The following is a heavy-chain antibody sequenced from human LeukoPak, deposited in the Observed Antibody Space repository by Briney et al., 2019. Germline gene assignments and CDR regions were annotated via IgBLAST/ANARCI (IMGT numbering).Heavy chain of an antibody. Sequence: SETLSLTCTVAGGSISSYYWSWIRQPPGKGLEWIGYIYYSGSTNYNPSLKSRVTISVDTSKNQFSLKLSSVTAADTAVYYCARVAGYYYGSGRHFDYWGQGTLVTVSS. CDR1: GGSISSYY. D-gene: IGHD3-10*01. V-gene: IGHV4-59*01. CDR3: ARVAGYYYGSGRHFDY. CDR2: IYYSGST. J-gene: IGHJ4*02.